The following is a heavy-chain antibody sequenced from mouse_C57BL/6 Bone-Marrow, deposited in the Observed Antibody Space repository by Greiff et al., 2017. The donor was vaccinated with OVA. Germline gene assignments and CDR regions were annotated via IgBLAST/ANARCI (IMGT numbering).Heavy chain of an antibody. V-gene: IGHV1-26*01. CDR2: INPNNGGT. CDR1: GYTFTDYY. Sequence: EVQLQQSGPELVKPGASVKISCKASGYTFTDYYMTWVKQSHGKSLEWIGDINPNNGGTSYNQKFKGKATLTVDKSSSTAYMELRSLTSEDSAVYYCARDDGYEYFDVWGTGTTVTVSS. D-gene: IGHD2-3*01. CDR3: ARDDGYEYFDV. J-gene: IGHJ1*03.